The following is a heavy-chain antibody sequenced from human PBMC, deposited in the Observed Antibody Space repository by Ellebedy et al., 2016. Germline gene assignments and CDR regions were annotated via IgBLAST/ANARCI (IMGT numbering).Heavy chain of an antibody. J-gene: IGHJ4*02. CDR2: IYYSGST. V-gene: IGHV4-59*08. Sequence: SETLSLTCTVSGGSISSYYWSWIRQPPGKGLEWIGYIYYSGSTNYNPSLKSRVTISVDTSKNQCSLKLSSVTAADTAVYYCARHSVATMELDYWGQGTLVTVSS. CDR1: GGSISSYY. D-gene: IGHD5-12*01. CDR3: ARHSVATMELDY.